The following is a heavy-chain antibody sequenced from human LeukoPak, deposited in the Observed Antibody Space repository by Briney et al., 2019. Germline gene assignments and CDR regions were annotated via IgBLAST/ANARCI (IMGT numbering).Heavy chain of an antibody. CDR1: GGSFSGYY. D-gene: IGHD2-2*01. V-gene: IGHV3-7*01. CDR3: ARVPAASYYYYYYGMDV. CDR2: IKQDGSEK. Sequence: ETLSLTCAVYGGSFSGYYWSWVRQAPGKGLEWVTNIKQDGSEKYYVDSVKGRFTISRDNAKNSLYLQMNSLRAEDTAVYYCARVPAASYYYYYYGMDVWGQGTTVTVSS. J-gene: IGHJ6*02.